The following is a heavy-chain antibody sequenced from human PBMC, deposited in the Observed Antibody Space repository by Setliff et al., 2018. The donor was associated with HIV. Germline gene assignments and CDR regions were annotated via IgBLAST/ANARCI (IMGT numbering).Heavy chain of an antibody. CDR1: GDSISSGSHF. D-gene: IGHD1-1*01. Sequence: PSETLSLTCSVSGDSISSGSHFWGWIRQTPGKGLEWIGNIYYTGFAYYNPSLKSRVTISLDTSKTHFFLNLTSVTDADTAVYFCTREGRGDPAMATTRIDYWGQGKLVTAPQ. J-gene: IGHJ4*02. CDR2: IYYTGFA. CDR3: TREGRGDPAMATTRIDY. V-gene: IGHV4-39*02.